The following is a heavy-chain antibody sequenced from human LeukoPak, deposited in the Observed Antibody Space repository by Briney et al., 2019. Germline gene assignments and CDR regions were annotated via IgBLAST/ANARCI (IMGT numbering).Heavy chain of an antibody. J-gene: IGHJ6*02. CDR1: GFTFSRYS. CDR3: ARAEYDRSGSIYYYYGMDI. Sequence: GGSLRLSCAASGFTFSRYSMHWVRQPPGKGLEWVAVISCDGSNKYNADSVKGRFTSSRDNSKNTLYLQMNSLRREDTAEYYCARAEYDRSGSIYYYYGMDIWGQGTTVTVSS. V-gene: IGHV3-30-3*01. CDR2: ISCDGSNK. D-gene: IGHD3-22*01.